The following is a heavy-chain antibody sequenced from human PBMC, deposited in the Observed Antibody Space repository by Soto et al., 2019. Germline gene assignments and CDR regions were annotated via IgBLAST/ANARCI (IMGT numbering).Heavy chain of an antibody. V-gene: IGHV6-1*01. Sequence: QVQLQQSGPGLVKPSQTLSLTCAISGDSVSSNSAAWNWIRQSPSRVLEWLGRTYYRSKWYNDYAVSVKSRITINPDTSKNQFSLQLNSVTPEDTAVYYCARDLVEQWLVTYYYYGMDVWGQGTTVTVSS. CDR3: ARDLVEQWLVTYYYYGMDV. J-gene: IGHJ6*02. D-gene: IGHD6-19*01. CDR1: GDSVSSNSAA. CDR2: TYYRSKWYN.